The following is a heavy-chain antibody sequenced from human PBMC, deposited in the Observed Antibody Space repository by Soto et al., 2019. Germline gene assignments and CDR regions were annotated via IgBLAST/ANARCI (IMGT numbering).Heavy chain of an antibody. CDR2: INHSGST. J-gene: IGHJ4*02. V-gene: IGHV4-34*01. D-gene: IGHD3-22*01. CDR1: GGSFSGYY. Sequence: SETLSLTCAVYGGSFSGYYWSWTRQPPGKGLEWIGEINHSGSTNYNPSLKSRVTISVDTSKNQFSLKLSSVTAADTAVYYCARDDSSGYLFDYWGQGTLVTVSS. CDR3: ARDDSSGYLFDY.